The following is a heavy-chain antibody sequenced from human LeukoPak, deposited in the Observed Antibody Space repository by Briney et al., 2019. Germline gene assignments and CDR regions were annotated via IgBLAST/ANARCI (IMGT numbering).Heavy chain of an antibody. D-gene: IGHD2-2*01. CDR2: IYYSGST. Sequence: PSETLSLTCTVSGGSISSYYWSWIRQPPGKGLEWIGYIYYSGSTNYNPSLESRVTISVDTSKNQFSLKLSSVTAADTAVYYCASSNKVDYWGQGTLVTVSS. J-gene: IGHJ4*02. V-gene: IGHV4-59*03. CDR3: ASSNKVDY. CDR1: GGSISSYY.